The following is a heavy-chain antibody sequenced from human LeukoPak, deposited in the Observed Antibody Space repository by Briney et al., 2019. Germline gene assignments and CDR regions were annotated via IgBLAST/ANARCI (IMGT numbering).Heavy chain of an antibody. CDR3: ARGGYSSGGSLGFGP. Sequence: ASVSVSCKASGYTFTGYYMHWARQAPGQGLEWMGWINPNSGATNYAHRFQGRVTVTRDTSISTAYMKLSRLTSDDTAVYYCARGGYSSGGSLGFGPWGQGTLVTVSS. V-gene: IGHV1-2*02. CDR2: INPNSGAT. CDR1: GYTFTGYY. D-gene: IGHD6-19*01. J-gene: IGHJ5*02.